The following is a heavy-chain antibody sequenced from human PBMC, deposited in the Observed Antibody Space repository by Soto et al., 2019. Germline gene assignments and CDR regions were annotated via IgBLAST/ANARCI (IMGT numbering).Heavy chain of an antibody. CDR2: IYYSGST. CDR3: ARTLYSYGPRFDY. J-gene: IGHJ4*02. CDR1: GGSISRGGYS. V-gene: IGHV4-61*08. D-gene: IGHD5-18*01. Sequence: SETLSLTCAVSGGSISRGGYSWSWIRQPPGKGLEWIGYIYYSGSTNYNPSLRSRVTISVDTSKNQFSLKLSSVTAADTAVYYCARTLYSYGPRFDYWGQGTLVTVSS.